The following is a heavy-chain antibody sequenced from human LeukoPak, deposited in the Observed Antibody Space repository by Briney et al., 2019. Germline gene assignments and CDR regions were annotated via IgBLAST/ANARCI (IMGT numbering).Heavy chain of an antibody. CDR2: ISGSGGST. J-gene: IGHJ4*02. CDR1: GFTFSSYG. Sequence: QSGGSLRLSCTASGFTFSSYGMSWVRQAPGKGLEWVSAISGSGGSTYYADSVKGRFTISRDNSKNTLYLQMNSLRAEDTAVYYCAKEKGVVGATGNYWGQGTLVTVSS. D-gene: IGHD1-26*01. V-gene: IGHV3-23*01. CDR3: AKEKGVVGATGNY.